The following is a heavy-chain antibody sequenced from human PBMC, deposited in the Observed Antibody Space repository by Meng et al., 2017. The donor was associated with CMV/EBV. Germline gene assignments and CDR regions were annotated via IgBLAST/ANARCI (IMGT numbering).Heavy chain of an antibody. V-gene: IGHV1-69*05. CDR3: ARDLQVATIAHYYGMDV. J-gene: IGHJ6*02. CDR1: GGTFSSYA. Sequence: SVKVSCKASGGTFSSYAISWVRQAPGQGLEWMGGIIPIFGTANYAQKFQGRVTITTDESTSTAYMELSSLRSEDTAVYYCARDLQVATIAHYYGMDVWGQGTTVTSP. CDR2: IIPIFGTA. D-gene: IGHD5-12*01.